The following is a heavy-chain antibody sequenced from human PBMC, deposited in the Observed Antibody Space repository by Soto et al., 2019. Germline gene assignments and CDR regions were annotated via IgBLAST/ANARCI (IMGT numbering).Heavy chain of an antibody. D-gene: IGHD3-16*01. CDR3: ARVHWVMREMWFDP. J-gene: IGHJ5*02. V-gene: IGHV4-59*01. CDR2: IYYSGST. CDR1: GGSISSYY. Sequence: SETLSLTCTVSGGSISSYYWSWIRQPPGKGLEWIGYIYYSGSTNYNPSLKSRVTISVDTSKNQFSLKLSSVTAAFTVVYYCARVHWVMREMWFDPSGQGTLVTVSS.